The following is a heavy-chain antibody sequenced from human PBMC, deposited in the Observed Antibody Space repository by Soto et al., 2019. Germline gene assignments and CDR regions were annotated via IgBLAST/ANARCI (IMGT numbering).Heavy chain of an antibody. Sequence: QVQLVQSGAEMKKPGASVKLSCKASGITYNTYAIHWVRQAPGQGLEWMGWINAGNGDTRYSQNFQGRVTLTRDTSASTVYKDLDSLKFEDTGVYYCARAISGYVTWGQGTLVTVSS. CDR1: GITYNTYA. V-gene: IGHV1-3*01. D-gene: IGHD5-12*01. CDR3: ARAISGYVT. CDR2: INAGNGDT. J-gene: IGHJ4*02.